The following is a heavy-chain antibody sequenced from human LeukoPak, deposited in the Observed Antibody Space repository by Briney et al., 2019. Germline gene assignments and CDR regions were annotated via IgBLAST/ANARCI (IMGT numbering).Heavy chain of an antibody. V-gene: IGHV3-23*01. D-gene: IGHD6-19*01. CDR2: ISGSGDNT. CDR3: AKDKGYSSGWYLLDP. J-gene: IGHJ5*02. Sequence: HPGGSLRLSCAASGFTVSSNYMSWVRQAPGKGLEWVSSISGSGDNTYHADSVKGRFSISRDNSKNTLYLQMNNLRAEDTAIYYCAKDKGYSSGWYLLDPWGQGTLVTVSS. CDR1: GFTVSSNY.